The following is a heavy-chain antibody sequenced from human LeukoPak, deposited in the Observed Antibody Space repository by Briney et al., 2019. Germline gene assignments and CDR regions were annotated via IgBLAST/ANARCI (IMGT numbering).Heavy chain of an antibody. CDR3: ARVSVATWFDP. J-gene: IGHJ5*02. D-gene: IGHD5-12*01. Sequence: GGSLRLSCAASGFTFSSYRMNWVRQAPGKGLEWVSSISSSSSYIYYADSVKGRFTISRDNAKNSLYLQMNSLRAEDTAVYYCARVSVATWFDPWGQGTLVTVSS. CDR2: ISSSSSYI. V-gene: IGHV3-21*01. CDR1: GFTFSSYR.